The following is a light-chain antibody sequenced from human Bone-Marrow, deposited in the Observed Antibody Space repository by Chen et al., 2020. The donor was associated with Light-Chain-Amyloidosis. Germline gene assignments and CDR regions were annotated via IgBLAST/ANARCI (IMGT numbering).Light chain of an antibody. J-gene: IGKJ4*01. CDR1: QRVLYAANKENY. CDR3: QEYYDTPLT. CDR2: WAS. V-gene: IGKV4-1*01. Sequence: DIVLPQSPDSLAVSLGERATTTCKSSQRVLYAANKENYLAWYQQHPGQPPKLLIFWASTRESGVPDRGSGGGAGTDFTLTSSSLQAEEVALYYCQEYYDTPLTCGGGTMVEIK.